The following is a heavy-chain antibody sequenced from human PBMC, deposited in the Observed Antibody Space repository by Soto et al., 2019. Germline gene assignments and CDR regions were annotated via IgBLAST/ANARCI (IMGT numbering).Heavy chain of an antibody. CDR1: GYSFTSYW. D-gene: IGHD4-4*01. CDR2: IDPSDSYT. CDR3: ARHGSDYSNYDDYYYGMDV. J-gene: IGHJ6*04. Sequence: PGESLKISCKGSGYSFTSYWISWVRQMPGKGLEWMGRIDPSDSYTNYSPSFQGHVTISADKSISTAYLQWSSLKASDTAMYYWARHGSDYSNYDDYYYGMDVGAKGTTVTFAS. V-gene: IGHV5-10-1*01.